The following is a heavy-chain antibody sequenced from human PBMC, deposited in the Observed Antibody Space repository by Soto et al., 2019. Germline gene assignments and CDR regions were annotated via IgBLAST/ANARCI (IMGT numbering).Heavy chain of an antibody. D-gene: IGHD5-12*01. CDR1: GFTFRTYA. CDR3: AKELREWLRNAFDL. V-gene: IGHV3-23*01. J-gene: IGHJ3*01. Sequence: EVQLLESGGGLVQPGGSLRLSCVASGFTFRTYAMTWVRQAPGKGLECVSSISGSGSNTHYADSVKCRFTISRDNSKDTVYLQMDSLRVEDTALYYCAKELREWLRNAFDLWGQGTMVTVAS. CDR2: ISGSGSNT.